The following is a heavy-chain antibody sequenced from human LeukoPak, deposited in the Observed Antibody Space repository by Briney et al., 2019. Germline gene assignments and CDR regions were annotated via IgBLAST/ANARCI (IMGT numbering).Heavy chain of an antibody. D-gene: IGHD6-13*01. Sequence: PGGSLRLSCAASGFTFSSFWMHWVRQSPGKGLMWVSRINSDGSSTTYADSVKGRFTISRYNAKNTLYLHMSSLRAEDTAVYYCRGRIATTDYTFDVWGQGTMVTVSS. CDR3: RGRIATTDYTFDV. CDR2: INSDGSST. CDR1: GFTFSSFW. V-gene: IGHV3-74*03. J-gene: IGHJ3*01.